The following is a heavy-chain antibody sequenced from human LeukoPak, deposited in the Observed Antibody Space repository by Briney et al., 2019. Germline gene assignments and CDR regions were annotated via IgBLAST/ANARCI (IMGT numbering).Heavy chain of an antibody. V-gene: IGHV4-39*01. CDR1: GASISGSGYY. D-gene: IGHD1-26*01. J-gene: IGHJ4*02. Sequence: SETLSLTCAVSGASISGSGYYLGWIRQPPGKGLEWIGNIYYTGNTYYNASLQSRVTISIDTSKNQFSLRLDSVTAADTAMYYCVKSGGYGLIDYWGQGTLVTVSS. CDR3: VKSGGYGLIDY. CDR2: IYYTGNT.